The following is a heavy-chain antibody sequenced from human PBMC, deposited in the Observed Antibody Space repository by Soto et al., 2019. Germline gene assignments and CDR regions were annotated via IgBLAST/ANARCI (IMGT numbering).Heavy chain of an antibody. D-gene: IGHD2-2*01. J-gene: IGHJ4*02. CDR3: AQLKSTSYGFDY. V-gene: IGHV4-31*03. Sequence: SETLSLTCTLSGASISSGGYYWGWIRQHPGKGLEWIGFIYYSGTTHYNPSLKSRVTISVDTSKNQFSLKVTSVTAADTAVYYCAQLKSTSYGFDYWGEGTLVTVSS. CDR1: GASISSGGYY. CDR2: IYYSGTT.